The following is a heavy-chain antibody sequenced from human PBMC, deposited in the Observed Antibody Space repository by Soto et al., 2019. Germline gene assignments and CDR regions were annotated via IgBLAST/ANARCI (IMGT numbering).Heavy chain of an antibody. CDR3: ATDPRGPDY. J-gene: IGHJ4*02. Sequence: GGSLRLSCAASGFTFSSYAMSWVRQAPGKGLEWVSAISGSGGSTYYADPVKGRFTISGDNSKRTLYLQMNSLRAEDTAIYYCATDPRGPDYWGQGTQVTVSS. CDR2: ISGSGGST. CDR1: GFTFSSYA. V-gene: IGHV3-23*01.